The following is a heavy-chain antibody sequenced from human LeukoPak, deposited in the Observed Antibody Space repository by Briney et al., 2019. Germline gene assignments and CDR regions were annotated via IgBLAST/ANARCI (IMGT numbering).Heavy chain of an antibody. CDR1: GGSISSFY. CDR2: VKSIADGGTT. CDR3: TTPNCSSTSCYRRYYNWFDP. Sequence: ESSETLSLTCTVSGGSISSFYWNWIRQPPGKGLEWVGRVKSIADGGTTDYAAPVKGRFTISRDDSQNTLYLQMNSLKTEDTAVYYCTTPNCSSTSCYRRYYNWFDPWGQGTLVTVSS. D-gene: IGHD2-2*01. J-gene: IGHJ5*02. V-gene: IGHV3-15*07.